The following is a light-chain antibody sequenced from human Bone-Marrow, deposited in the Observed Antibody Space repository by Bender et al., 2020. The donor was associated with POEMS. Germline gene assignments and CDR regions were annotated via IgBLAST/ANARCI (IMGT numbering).Light chain of an antibody. V-gene: IGLV3-1*01. CDR1: ALPKQY. J-gene: IGLJ1*01. CDR2: QDG. CDR3: QAWDTTTAV. Sequence: SYELTQPPSVSVSPGQTARITCSGDALPKQYAYWYQQKPGQSPVLVIYQDGKRPSGIPERFSGSNSGNTATLTISGTQAMDEADYYCQAWDTTTAVFGTGTKVTVL.